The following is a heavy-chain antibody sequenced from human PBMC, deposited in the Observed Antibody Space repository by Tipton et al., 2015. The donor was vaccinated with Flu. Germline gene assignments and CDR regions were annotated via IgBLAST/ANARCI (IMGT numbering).Heavy chain of an antibody. D-gene: IGHD2-21*02. CDR3: TKPRWGVVAAIHCYY. V-gene: IGHV3-23*01. J-gene: IGHJ4*02. CDR2: ISDSGGST. CDR1: GFTFSSYA. Sequence: GSLRLSCTASGFTFSSYAMSWVRQAPGKGLEWVATISDSGGSTYYADSVKGRFTISRDNSKNTLSLQMNSLRAEDTAEYYCTKPRWGVVAAIHCYYWGQGTLVTVSS.